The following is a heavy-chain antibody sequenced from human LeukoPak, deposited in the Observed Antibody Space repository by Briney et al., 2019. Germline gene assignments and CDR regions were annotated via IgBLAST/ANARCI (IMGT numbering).Heavy chain of an antibody. V-gene: IGHV1-69*13. Sequence: ASVKVSCKASRGTFSSYAISWVRQAPGQGLEWMGGIIPLFGTASYAQNFQGRVTITADESTSTAYMELSSLRSEDTAVYYCAREYMVRGVSLNWFDPWGQGTLVTVSS. CDR2: IIPLFGTA. D-gene: IGHD3-10*01. CDR3: AREYMVRGVSLNWFDP. J-gene: IGHJ5*02. CDR1: RGTFSSYA.